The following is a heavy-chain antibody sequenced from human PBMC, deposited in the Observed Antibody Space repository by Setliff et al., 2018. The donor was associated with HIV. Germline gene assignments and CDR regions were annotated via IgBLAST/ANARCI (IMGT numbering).Heavy chain of an antibody. CDR2: IYYSGST. Sequence: SETLSLTCTVSGGSISSGSYYWSWIRQHPGKGLEWIGYIYYSGSTYYNPSLKSRVTISVDTSKKQFSLKLNSVTAADTAVYYCARGDYDFWSGPYRNFDYWGQGTLVTVSS. CDR3: ARGDYDFWSGPYRNFDY. J-gene: IGHJ4*02. CDR1: GGSISSGSYY. V-gene: IGHV4-31*03. D-gene: IGHD3-3*01.